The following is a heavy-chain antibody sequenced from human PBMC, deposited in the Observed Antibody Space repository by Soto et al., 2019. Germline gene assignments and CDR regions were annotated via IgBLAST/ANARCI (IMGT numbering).Heavy chain of an antibody. CDR3: ATSGSSSNLRDFDY. Sequence: ASVKVSCKASAYTFTNYGISWVRQAPGQGLEWMGWISAYSGNINYAQKFRGRVTMTTDTSTSSAYLEVRRLRSDDTAVYYCATSGSSSNLRDFDYWGQGTLVTVSS. D-gene: IGHD6-13*01. CDR2: ISAYSGNI. CDR1: AYTFTNYG. J-gene: IGHJ4*02. V-gene: IGHV1-18*01.